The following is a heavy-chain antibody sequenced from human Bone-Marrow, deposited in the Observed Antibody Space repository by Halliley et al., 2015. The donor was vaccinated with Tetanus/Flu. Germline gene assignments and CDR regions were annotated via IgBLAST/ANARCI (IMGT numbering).Heavy chain of an antibody. V-gene: IGHV4-59*01. J-gene: IGHJ4*02. CDR3: ARGHLDLKP. D-gene: IGHD3-9*01. Sequence: PGKGLGWIGYISLHGNPDYNPSLKSRLPLSMGTSKIQGSLKLSSVAAADAALYYSARGHLDLKPWGQGTLVNVSS. CDR2: ISLHGNP.